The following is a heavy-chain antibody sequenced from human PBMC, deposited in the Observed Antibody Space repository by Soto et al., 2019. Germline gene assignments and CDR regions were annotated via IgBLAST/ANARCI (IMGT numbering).Heavy chain of an antibody. J-gene: IGHJ3*01. V-gene: IGHV4-39*01. Sequence: QVHLQESGPRLVEPSETLSLTCSVSGDSIRNSGHYWGWVRQPPGKGLEWIGSVYCGTSYRKPSLKSRLTMSIDTSKNQFSLRSTSVTAADTAIYYCARPATVAPPDAFQVWSQGTLVTVSS. CDR1: GDSIRNSGHY. CDR3: ARPATVAPPDAFQV. CDR2: VYCGTS. D-gene: IGHD6-19*01.